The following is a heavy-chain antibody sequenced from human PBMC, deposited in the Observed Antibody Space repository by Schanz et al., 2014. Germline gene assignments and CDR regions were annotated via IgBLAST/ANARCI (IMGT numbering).Heavy chain of an antibody. CDR1: GFTFSSYG. J-gene: IGHJ4*02. D-gene: IGHD2-8*02. V-gene: IGHV3-30*18. Sequence: VQVVESGGGFVQPGGSLRLSCEASGFTFSSYGMHWVRQAPGKGLEWVAVISYDGNNEDYADSVKGRFSISRDNSQNTLYLQMDSLRPEDTAVYFCAKDTGYCHGGACYCFEYWGLGILVTVSS. CDR2: ISYDGNNE. CDR3: AKDTGYCHGGACYCFEY.